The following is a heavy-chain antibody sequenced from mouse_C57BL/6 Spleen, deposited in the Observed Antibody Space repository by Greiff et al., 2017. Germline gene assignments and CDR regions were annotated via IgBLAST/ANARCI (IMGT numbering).Heavy chain of an antibody. CDR2: IDPSDSYT. J-gene: IGHJ1*03. D-gene: IGHD1-1*01. CDR1: GYTFTSYW. CDR3: ARRLLRYGYFDV. V-gene: IGHV1-59*01. Sequence: QVQLQQPGAELVRPGTSVKLSCKASGYTFTSYWMHWVKQRPGQGLEWIGVIDPSDSYTNYNQKFKGKATLTVDTSSSTAYMQLSSLTSEDSAVYYCARRLLRYGYFDVWGTGTTVTVSS.